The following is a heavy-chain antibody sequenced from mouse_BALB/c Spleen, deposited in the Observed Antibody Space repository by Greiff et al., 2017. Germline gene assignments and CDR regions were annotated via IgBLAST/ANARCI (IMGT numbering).Heavy chain of an antibody. CDR3: AREDGSSWYYFDY. Sequence: VQLQESGAELVRPGTSVKVSCKASGYAFTNYLIEWVKQRPGQGLEWIGVINPGSGGTNYNEKFKGKATLTADKSSSTAYMQLSSLTSDDSAVYFCAREDGSSWYYFDYWGQGTTLTVSS. D-gene: IGHD1-1*01. V-gene: IGHV1-54*01. CDR1: GYAFTNYL. CDR2: INPGSGGT. J-gene: IGHJ2*01.